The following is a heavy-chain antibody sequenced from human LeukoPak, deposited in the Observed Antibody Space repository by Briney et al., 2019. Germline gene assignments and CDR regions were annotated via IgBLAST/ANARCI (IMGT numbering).Heavy chain of an antibody. CDR2: IYHSGST. J-gene: IGHJ6*04. Sequence: SGTPSLTCAVSGGSISSSNWWSWVRPSPGKGLEWIGEIYHSGSTNYNPSLKSRVTISVDKSKNQFSLKLSSVTAADTAVYYCARDFMVRGVISYYYGTDVWGKGTTVTVSS. D-gene: IGHD3-10*01. V-gene: IGHV4-4*02. CDR1: GGSISSSNW. CDR3: ARDFMVRGVISYYYGTDV.